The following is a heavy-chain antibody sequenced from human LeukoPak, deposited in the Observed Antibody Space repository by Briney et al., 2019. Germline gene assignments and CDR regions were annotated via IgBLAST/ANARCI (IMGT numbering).Heavy chain of an antibody. V-gene: IGHV4-34*01. D-gene: IGHD5-18*01. J-gene: IGHJ4*02. CDR1: GGXFXXYY. CDR2: IXHXXNT. CDR3: ARGLRRYSKAFPFDY. Sequence: SETLSLTCAVYGGXFXXYYWXWXXXPPXXXXXXXXXIXHXXNTTYNPSLXSRVTISVDTSKNQFPLRLSSVTAADTTVYYCARGLRRYSKAFPFDYWGQGTLVTVSS.